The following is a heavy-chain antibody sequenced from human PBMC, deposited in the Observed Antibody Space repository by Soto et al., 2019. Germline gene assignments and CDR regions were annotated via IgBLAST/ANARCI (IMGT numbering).Heavy chain of an antibody. Sequence: QLQLQESGPGLVKPSETLSLTCTVSGGSISSSSYYWGWIRQPPGKGLEWIGSVYDSGSTYYNPSLKSRVTISVDTSKNQFSLKLSSVTAADTAVYYCRVWDGDASFYYYYGMDVWGQGTTVTVSS. CDR3: RVWDGDASFYYYYGMDV. CDR2: VYDSGST. V-gene: IGHV4-39*01. CDR1: GGSISSSSYY. J-gene: IGHJ6*02. D-gene: IGHD4-17*01.